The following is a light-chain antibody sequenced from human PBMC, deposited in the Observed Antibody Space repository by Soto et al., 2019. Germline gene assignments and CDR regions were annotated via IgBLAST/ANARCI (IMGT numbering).Light chain of an antibody. Sequence: DIVLTQSPGTLSLSPGERASLSCRASQSVSSGHLAWYQQKPGQAPRLLIYGASSRATGIPDRFSGSGSGTDFTLTNSRLEPEDYAVYYCQQYGHSLWTFGQGTKVEIK. J-gene: IGKJ1*01. V-gene: IGKV3-20*01. CDR1: QSVSSGH. CDR3: QQYGHSLWT. CDR2: GAS.